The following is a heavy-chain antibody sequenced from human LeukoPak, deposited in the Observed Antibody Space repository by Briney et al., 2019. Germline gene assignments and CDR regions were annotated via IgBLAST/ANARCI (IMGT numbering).Heavy chain of an antibody. D-gene: IGHD3-22*01. V-gene: IGHV1-46*01. CDR3: ARDLRRHATNPNLKVVVIPSGGY. Sequence: ASVKVSCKTSGYTITSYYMHWVRQAPGQGLEWMGIINPSGGSASYAQKFQGRVTMTTDTSTSTAYMELRSLRSDDTAVYYCARDLRRHATNPNLKVVVIPSGGYWGQGTLVTVSS. CDR1: GYTITSYY. CDR2: INPSGGSA. J-gene: IGHJ4*02.